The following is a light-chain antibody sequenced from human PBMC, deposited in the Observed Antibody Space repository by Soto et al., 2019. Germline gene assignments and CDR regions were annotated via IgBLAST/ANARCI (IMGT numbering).Light chain of an antibody. CDR2: RNN. CDR3: AAWDDSLSGWV. J-gene: IGLJ3*02. CDR1: GSNIGSNF. V-gene: IGLV1-47*01. Sequence: QSVLTQPPSASGTPGQRVTISCSGSGSNIGSNFVYWYQQFPGTAPKLLIYRNNQRPSGVPDRFSGSKSGTSASLAISGLPSEDEADYYCAAWDDSLSGWVFGGGTQLTVL.